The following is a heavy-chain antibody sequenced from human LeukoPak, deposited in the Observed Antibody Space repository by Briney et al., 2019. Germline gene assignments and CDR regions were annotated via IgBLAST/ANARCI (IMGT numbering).Heavy chain of an antibody. CDR3: TTDPDSWLFVDY. CDR2: IKSKTDGGTT. J-gene: IGHJ4*02. CDR1: GFTFSNAW. Sequence: PGGSLRLSCADSGFTFSNAWMSWVRQAPGKGLEWVGRIKSKTDGGTTDYAAPVKGRFTISRDDSKNTLYLQMNSLKTEDTAVYYCTTDPDSWLFVDYWGQGTLVTVSS. D-gene: IGHD3-9*01. V-gene: IGHV3-15*01.